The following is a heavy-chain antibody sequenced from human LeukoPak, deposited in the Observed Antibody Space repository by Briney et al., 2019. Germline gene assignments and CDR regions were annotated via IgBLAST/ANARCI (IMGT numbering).Heavy chain of an antibody. Sequence: GRSLRLSCAASGFTFRNYAMNWVRQAPGKGLEWVSGISDSGGVIDYADSVKGRFTISRDTSKNTLHLQMNSLRAEDTAVYYCAKRLRDGYNSPIDFWGQGTLVTVSS. CDR3: AKRLRDGYNSPIDF. V-gene: IGHV3-23*01. CDR1: GFTFRNYA. J-gene: IGHJ4*02. CDR2: ISDSGGVI. D-gene: IGHD5-24*01.